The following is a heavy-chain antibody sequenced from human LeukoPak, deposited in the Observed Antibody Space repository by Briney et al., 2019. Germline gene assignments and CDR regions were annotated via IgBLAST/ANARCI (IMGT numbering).Heavy chain of an antibody. CDR3: AHGGGSYGDV. CDR2: NDPNGGGT. V-gene: IGHV1-2*06. Sequence: GASVKVSCKVSGYTFTGYYMHWVRQAPGQGLEWMGRNDPNGGGTHYAQKFHGRVTMARATSISTSYMELTELRSDDTAVYYCAHGGGSYGDVWGQGTMVTVSS. CDR1: GYTFTGYY. J-gene: IGHJ3*01. D-gene: IGHD1-26*01.